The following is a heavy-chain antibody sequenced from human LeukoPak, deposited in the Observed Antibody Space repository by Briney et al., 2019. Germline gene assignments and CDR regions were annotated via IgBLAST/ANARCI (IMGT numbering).Heavy chain of an antibody. CDR3: TALGAASEY. CDR1: GFSFDSYT. V-gene: IGHV3-15*01. D-gene: IGHD2-15*01. J-gene: IGHJ4*02. CDR2: IKSKTDGGTT. Sequence: GGSLRLSCAASGFSFDSYTMNWVRQAPGKGLEWVGHIKSKTDGGTTAYAAPVKGRFTISRDDSKNTLYLQMNSLKSEDAALYYCTALGAASEYWGQGALVTVSS.